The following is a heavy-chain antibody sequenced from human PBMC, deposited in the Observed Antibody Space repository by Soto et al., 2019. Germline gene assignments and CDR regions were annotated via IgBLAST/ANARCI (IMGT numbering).Heavy chain of an antibody. Sequence: QGQLQESGPGLVKPSETLSPTCTVSGASISGYYWSWIRKSAGKGLEWIVRIYATGTTDYNPSLKSRVMMSLDTSKKHRFPSLGSVTAAHTAVYYCVSEGTTTLRDWFDPWGQGIPVTFSS. V-gene: IGHV4-4*07. CDR1: GASISGYY. CDR3: VSEGTTTLRDWFDP. CDR2: IYATGTT. J-gene: IGHJ5*02. D-gene: IGHD1-1*01.